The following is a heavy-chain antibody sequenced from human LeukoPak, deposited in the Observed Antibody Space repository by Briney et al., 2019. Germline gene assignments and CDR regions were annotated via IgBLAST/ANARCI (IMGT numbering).Heavy chain of an antibody. V-gene: IGHV4-59*12. J-gene: IGHJ3*02. CDR2: IYYSWST. CDR3: ARRLYCGVDCYSSKGAFDI. CDR1: CGSISRYY. D-gene: IGHD2-21*02. Sequence: PSETLSLTCTVSCGSISRYYWSWIRQPPRKGLGWIGYIYYSWSTNYNPSLKRRVTISVDTSKKQISLKVSAVTAPDTAVYYCARRLYCGVDCYSSKGAFDIWGQGTMVTV.